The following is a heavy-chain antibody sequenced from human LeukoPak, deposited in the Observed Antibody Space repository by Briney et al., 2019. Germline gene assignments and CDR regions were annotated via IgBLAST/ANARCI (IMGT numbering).Heavy chain of an antibody. V-gene: IGHV3-30-3*01. CDR2: ISYDGSNK. CDR1: GFTFSSYA. CDR3: AREDYGDSIFDY. Sequence: GRSLRLSCAASGFTFSSYAMHWVRQAPGEGLEWVAVISYDGSNKYYADSVKGRFTISRDNSKNTLYLQMNSLRAEDTAVYYCAREDYGDSIFDYWGQGTLVTVSS. J-gene: IGHJ4*02. D-gene: IGHD4-17*01.